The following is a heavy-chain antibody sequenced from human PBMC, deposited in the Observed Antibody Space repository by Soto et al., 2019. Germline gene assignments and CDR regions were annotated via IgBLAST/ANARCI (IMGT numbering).Heavy chain of an antibody. D-gene: IGHD6-13*01. CDR3: ARGGIAAAGTYYYYGMDV. J-gene: IGHJ6*02. CDR1: GFTFSSYG. Sequence: QVQLVESGGGVVQPGRSLRLSCAASGFTFSSYGMHWVRQAPGKGLEWVAVIWYDGSNKYYADSVKGRFTISRDNSKNPLYLQMNSLRAEDKAVYYCARGGIAAAGTYYYYGMDVWGPGTTVNVSS. CDR2: IWYDGSNK. V-gene: IGHV3-33*01.